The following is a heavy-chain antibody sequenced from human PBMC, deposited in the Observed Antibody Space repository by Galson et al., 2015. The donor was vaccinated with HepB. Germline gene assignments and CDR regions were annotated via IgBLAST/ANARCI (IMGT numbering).Heavy chain of an antibody. Sequence: TLSLTCTVSGGSISSGGYYWSWIRQHPGKGLEWIGYIYYSGSTYYNPSLKSRVTISVDTSKNQFSLKLSSVTAADTAVYYCASLVLSSGWYLSQPNDYWGQGTLVTVSS. D-gene: IGHD6-19*01. CDR2: IYYSGST. V-gene: IGHV4-31*03. CDR3: ASLVLSSGWYLSQPNDY. J-gene: IGHJ4*02. CDR1: GGSISSGGYY.